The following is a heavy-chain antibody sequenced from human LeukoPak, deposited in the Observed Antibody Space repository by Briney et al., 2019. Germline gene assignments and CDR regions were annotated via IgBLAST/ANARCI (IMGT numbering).Heavy chain of an antibody. V-gene: IGHV4-39*07. Sequence: SETLSLTCTVSGGSISSYYWGWIRQPPGKGLEWIGSIYYSGSTYYNPSLKSRVTISVDTSKNQFSLKLSSVTAADTAVYYCARSSSYGRGYFDYWGQGTLVTVSS. CDR1: GGSISSYY. D-gene: IGHD6-13*01. J-gene: IGHJ4*02. CDR3: ARSSSYGRGYFDY. CDR2: IYYSGST.